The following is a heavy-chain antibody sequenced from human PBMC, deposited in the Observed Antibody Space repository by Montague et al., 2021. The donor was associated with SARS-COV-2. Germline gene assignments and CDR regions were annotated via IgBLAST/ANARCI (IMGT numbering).Heavy chain of an antibody. J-gene: IGHJ4*02. CDR2: IYYSGST. CDR3: ARVISAVAGANFYFDY. V-gene: IGHV4-59*08. Sequence: SECLSLACTVSGGSISSYYWSWIRQPPGKGLEWIGYIYYSGSTNYNPSLKSRVTISVDTSKKQFSLNLDSVTASDTAMYYCARVISAVAGANFYFDYWGQGTLVTVSS. D-gene: IGHD4/OR15-4a*01. CDR1: GGSISSYY.